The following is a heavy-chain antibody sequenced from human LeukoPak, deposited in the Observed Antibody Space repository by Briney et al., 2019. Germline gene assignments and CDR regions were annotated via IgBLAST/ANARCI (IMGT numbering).Heavy chain of an antibody. CDR2: ISGYTGNT. J-gene: IGHJ5*02. D-gene: IGHD1-26*01. Sequence: VASVKVSCKASGYTFSSYGISWVRQAPEQGLEWMGWISGYTGNTNYAQKFRGRVTMTTDTSTSTAYVELRSLTSDDTAVYYCAREGSGSYYGNNWFDPWGQGTLVTVSS. CDR1: GYTFSSYG. CDR3: AREGSGSYYGNNWFDP. V-gene: IGHV1-18*01.